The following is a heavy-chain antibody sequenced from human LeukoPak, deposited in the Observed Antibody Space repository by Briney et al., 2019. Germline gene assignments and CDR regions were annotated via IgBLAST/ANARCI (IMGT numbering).Heavy chain of an antibody. Sequence: SETLSLTCTVSGGSISSSSYYWGWIRQPPGKGLEWIGSIYYSGSTYYNPSLKSRVTISVDTSKNQFSLNLSSVTAADTAVYYCARGGPSTVTTPGLLPFDYWGQGTLVTVSS. D-gene: IGHD4-17*01. CDR3: ARGGPSTVTTPGLLPFDY. CDR2: IYYSGST. V-gene: IGHV4-39*07. J-gene: IGHJ4*02. CDR1: GGSISSSSYY.